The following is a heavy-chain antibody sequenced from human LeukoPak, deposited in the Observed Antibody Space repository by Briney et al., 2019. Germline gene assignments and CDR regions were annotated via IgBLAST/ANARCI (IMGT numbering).Heavy chain of an antibody. CDR3: AREEWGTAAFEI. Sequence: PSETLSLTCSVSGASLSTSPYYWGWIRQPPGKGLEWIGSIYPSGSTYYNPSLKSRVTISVDTSKNQFSLKVTSVTAADTAVYYCAREEWGTAAFEIWGQGTMVTVSS. D-gene: IGHD3-16*01. J-gene: IGHJ3*02. V-gene: IGHV4-39*07. CDR1: GASLSTSPYY. CDR2: IYPSGST.